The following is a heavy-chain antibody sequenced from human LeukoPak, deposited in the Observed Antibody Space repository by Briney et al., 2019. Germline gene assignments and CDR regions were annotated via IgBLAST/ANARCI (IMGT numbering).Heavy chain of an antibody. CDR2: IYYSGST. V-gene: IGHV4-59*08. CDR1: GGSISSYY. Sequence: SETLSLTCTVSGGSISSYYWSWIRQPPGKGLEWIGYIYYSGSTNYNPSLKSRVTISVDTSKNQFSLKLSSVTAADTAVYYCARRNTAMAKGPFDYWGQGTLVTVSS. J-gene: IGHJ4*02. D-gene: IGHD5-18*01. CDR3: ARRNTAMAKGPFDY.